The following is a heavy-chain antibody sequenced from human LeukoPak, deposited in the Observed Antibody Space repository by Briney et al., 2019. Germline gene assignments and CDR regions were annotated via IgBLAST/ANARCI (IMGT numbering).Heavy chain of an antibody. CDR2: ISTYNGDT. J-gene: IGHJ4*02. D-gene: IGHD2-2*01. Sequence: PGASVKLSCTASGYTFTSYGISWVRQPPGQGLEWMGWISTYNGDTNYAQKLQGRVTMTTDTSTSTAYMELRSLRSDDTAVYYCARDLSTLSPRRFAYWGQGTLVTVSS. CDR1: GYTFTSYG. CDR3: ARDLSTLSPRRFAY. V-gene: IGHV1-18*01.